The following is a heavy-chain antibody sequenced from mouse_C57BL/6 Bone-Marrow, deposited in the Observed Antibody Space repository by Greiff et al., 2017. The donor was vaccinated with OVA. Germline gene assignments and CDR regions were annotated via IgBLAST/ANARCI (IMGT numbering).Heavy chain of an antibody. Sequence: EVMLVESGGGLVKPGGSLKLSCAASGFTFSDYGMHWVRQAPEKGLEWVAYISSGSSTIYYADTVKGRFTISRDNAKNTLFLQMTSLRSEDTAMYYCARGVYYGSRGAMDYWGQGTSVTVSS. J-gene: IGHJ4*01. CDR2: ISSGSSTI. CDR1: GFTFSDYG. D-gene: IGHD1-1*01. CDR3: ARGVYYGSRGAMDY. V-gene: IGHV5-17*01.